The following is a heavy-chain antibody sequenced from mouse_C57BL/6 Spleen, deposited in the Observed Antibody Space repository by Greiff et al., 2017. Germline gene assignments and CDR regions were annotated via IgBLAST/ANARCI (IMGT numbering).Heavy chain of an antibody. CDR3: ARSKDYDWFAY. CDR2: INPNNGGT. Sequence: VQLQQSGPELVKPGASVKISCKASGYTFTDYYMNWVKQSHGKSLEWIGDINPNNGGTSYNQKFKGKATLTVDKSSSTAYMELRSLTSEDSAVYYCARSKDYDWFAYWGQGTLVTVS. J-gene: IGHJ3*01. V-gene: IGHV1-26*01. CDR1: GYTFTDYY. D-gene: IGHD2-4*01.